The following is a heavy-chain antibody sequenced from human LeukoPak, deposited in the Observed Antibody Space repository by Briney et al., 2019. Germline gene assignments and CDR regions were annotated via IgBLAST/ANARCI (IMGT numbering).Heavy chain of an antibody. CDR1: GFTFSSYD. J-gene: IGHJ4*02. Sequence: GGSLRLSCAASGFTFSSYDMHWVRQATGKGLEWVSAIGTAGDTYYPGSVKGRFTISRENAKNSLYLQMNSLRAEDTAVYYCAKDLFSAGNYYFDYWGQGTLVTVSS. CDR3: AKDLFSAGNYYFDY. V-gene: IGHV3-13*01. D-gene: IGHD1-7*01. CDR2: IGTAGDT.